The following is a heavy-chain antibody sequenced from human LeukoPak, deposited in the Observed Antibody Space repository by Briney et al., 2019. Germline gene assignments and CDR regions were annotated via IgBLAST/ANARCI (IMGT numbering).Heavy chain of an antibody. D-gene: IGHD5-12*01. V-gene: IGHV3-30-3*01. Sequence: PGGSLRLSCAASGFTFSSYAMHWVRQAPGKGLEWVAVISYDGSNKYYADSVKGRFTISRDNSKNTLYLQMNSLRAEDTAVYYCARARWLRLYDAFDIWGQGTMVTVSS. CDR3: ARARWLRLYDAFDI. CDR2: ISYDGSNK. CDR1: GFTFSSYA. J-gene: IGHJ3*02.